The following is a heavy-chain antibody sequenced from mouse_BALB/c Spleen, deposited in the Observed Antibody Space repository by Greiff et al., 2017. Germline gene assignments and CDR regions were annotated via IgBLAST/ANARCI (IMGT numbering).Heavy chain of an antibody. D-gene: IGHD2-4*01. CDR1: GFTFSSFG. J-gene: IGHJ2*01. CDR3: ARGSTMIKGDFDY. CDR2: ISSGSSTI. V-gene: IGHV5-17*02. Sequence: DVQLQESGGGLVQPGGSRKLSCAASGFTFSSFGMHWVRQAPEKGLEWVAYISSGSSTIYYADTVKGRFTISRDNPKNTLFLQMTSLRSEDTAMYYCARGSTMIKGDFDYWGQGTTLTVSS.